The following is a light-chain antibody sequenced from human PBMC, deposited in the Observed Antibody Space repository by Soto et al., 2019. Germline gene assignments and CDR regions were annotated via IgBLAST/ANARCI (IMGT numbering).Light chain of an antibody. J-gene: IGKJ2*01. CDR1: QSISSN. CDR2: GAS. CDR3: QQYNSWPPYT. V-gene: IGKV3-15*01. Sequence: EIVMTQSPATLSVSPGERATLSCRASQSISSNLAWYQQKPGQAPRLLIYGASTTATGIPARFSGSGSGTEFTLTISGLQSEDSAVYYCQQYNSWPPYTFGQGTKREIK.